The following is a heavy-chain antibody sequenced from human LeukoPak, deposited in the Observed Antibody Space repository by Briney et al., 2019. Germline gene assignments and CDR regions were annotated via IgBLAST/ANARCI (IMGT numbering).Heavy chain of an antibody. D-gene: IGHD6-6*01. J-gene: IGHJ3*02. CDR2: ISTDGTNT. CDR3: VREYSSSSGRAFDI. V-gene: IGHV3-74*01. CDR1: GVTFSNYW. Sequence: GVSLRLSCAASGVTFSNYWMHWVRRAPGKGLLWVSRISTDGTNTNYADSVKGRFTISRDNAKNILYLEMNSLRAEDTAVYYCVREYSSSSGRAFDIWGQGTKVTVSS.